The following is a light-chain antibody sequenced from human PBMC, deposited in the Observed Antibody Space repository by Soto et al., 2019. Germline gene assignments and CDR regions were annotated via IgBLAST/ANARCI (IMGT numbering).Light chain of an antibody. CDR1: RSCVGGYNY. CDR2: DVS. V-gene: IGLV2-14*01. CDR3: SSYTSSSTLNYV. Sequence: QSVLTQPASVSWSPGQSITISFTGTRSCVGGYNYVSWYQQHPGKAPKLMIYDVSNRPSGVSNRFSGSKSGNTASLTISGLQAEDEADYYCSSYTSSSTLNYVFGTGTKVTVL. J-gene: IGLJ1*01.